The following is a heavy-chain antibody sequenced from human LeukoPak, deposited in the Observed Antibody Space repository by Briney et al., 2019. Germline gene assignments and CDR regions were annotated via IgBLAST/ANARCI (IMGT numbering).Heavy chain of an antibody. V-gene: IGHV3-23*01. J-gene: IGHJ4*02. CDR1: GFTFSSYA. CDR2: ISGSGGST. Sequence: SGGSLRLSCAASGFTFSSYAMSWVRQAPGKGLEWVSAISGSGGSTYYADSVKGRFTISRDNSKNTLYLQMNSLRAEDTAVYYCAKDSPASIAVAGDYWGQGTLVTFSS. CDR3: AKDSPASIAVAGDY. D-gene: IGHD6-19*01.